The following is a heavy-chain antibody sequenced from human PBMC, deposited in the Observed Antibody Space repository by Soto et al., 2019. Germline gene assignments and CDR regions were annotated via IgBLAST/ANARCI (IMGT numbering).Heavy chain of an antibody. CDR3: ARDRVCSGGSCYYYYGMDV. V-gene: IGHV3-33*01. D-gene: IGHD2-15*01. CDR2: IWYDGSNK. J-gene: IGHJ6*02. CDR1: GFTFSSYG. Sequence: GGSLRLSCAASGFTFSSYGMHWVRQAPGKGLEWVAVIWYDGSNKYYADSVMGRFTISRDNSKNTLYLQMNSLRAEDTAVYYCARDRVCSGGSCYYYYGMDVWGQGTTVTVSS.